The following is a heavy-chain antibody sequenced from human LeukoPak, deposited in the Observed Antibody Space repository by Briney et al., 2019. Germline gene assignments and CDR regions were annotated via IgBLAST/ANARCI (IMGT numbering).Heavy chain of an antibody. CDR3: ANRAFDY. CDR2: ISYDGSNK. Sequence: SGGSLRLSCAASGFTFSSYGMHWVRQAPGKGLEWVAVISYDGSNKYYADSVKGRFTISRDNSKSTLYLQMNSLRAEDTAVYYCANRAFDYWGQGTLVTVSS. J-gene: IGHJ4*02. CDR1: GFTFSSYG. V-gene: IGHV3-30*18.